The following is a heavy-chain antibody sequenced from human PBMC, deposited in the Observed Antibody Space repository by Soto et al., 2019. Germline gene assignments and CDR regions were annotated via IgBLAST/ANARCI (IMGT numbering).Heavy chain of an antibody. D-gene: IGHD6-13*01. CDR3: ARQGSIAAAGTTFDY. CDR2: IIHSEST. V-gene: IGHV4-34*12. CDR1: GGSFSAYY. J-gene: IGHJ4*02. Sequence: SETLSLTCAVYGGSFSAYYWSWVRQPPGKGLEWIGEIIHSESTKYNPSLKSRVTISVDTSKNQFSLKLSSVTAADTAVYYCARQGSIAAAGTTFDYWGQGTLVTVSS.